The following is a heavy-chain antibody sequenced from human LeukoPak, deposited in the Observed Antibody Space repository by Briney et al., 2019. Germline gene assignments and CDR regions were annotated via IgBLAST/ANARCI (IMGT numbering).Heavy chain of an antibody. J-gene: IGHJ3*02. CDR1: GFSFSSYA. D-gene: IGHD3-16*01. CDR2: ISYEGRDK. Sequence: PGGSLRLSCAASGFSFSSYAMHGVRKAPGEGLEWGAFISYEGRDKFYAGSVKGRFTISRDNSKNTLYLEMNSLRTEDTAVYYCAKEGGIDPGAFDIWGQGTMVTVSS. V-gene: IGHV3-30*04. CDR3: AKEGGIDPGAFDI.